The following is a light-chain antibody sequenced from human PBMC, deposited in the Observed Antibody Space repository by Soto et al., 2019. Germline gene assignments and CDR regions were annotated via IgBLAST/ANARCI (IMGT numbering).Light chain of an antibody. CDR1: QSVSSN. CDR3: QQYNNWGT. J-gene: IGKJ4*01. V-gene: IGKV3-15*01. CDR2: GAS. Sequence: EIVMTQSPATLSVSPGERATLSCRASQSVSSNLAWYQQKPGQAPRLLIYGASTRATGIPARFSGSGSGTEFTLTISSLQSEDFAVYYCQQYNNWGTFGGGTKVEMK.